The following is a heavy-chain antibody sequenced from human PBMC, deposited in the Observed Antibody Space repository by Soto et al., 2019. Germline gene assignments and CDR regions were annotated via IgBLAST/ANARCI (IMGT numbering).Heavy chain of an antibody. CDR2: IKNDGSET. V-gene: IGHV3-74*01. CDR1: GFTLSDFW. CDR3: ARDYHGSGNP. J-gene: IGHJ5*02. D-gene: IGHD3-10*01. Sequence: EVQLVESGGGLVQPGGSLRLSCAASGFTLSDFWMHWVRQAPGKGLVWLSRIKNDGSETDYADSVKGRFIISRDNAKNTLYLRMNNLRVEDTAVYYCARDYHGSGNPWGQGTLVTVSS.